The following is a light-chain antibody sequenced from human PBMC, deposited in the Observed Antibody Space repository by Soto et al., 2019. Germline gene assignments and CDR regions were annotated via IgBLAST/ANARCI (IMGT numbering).Light chain of an antibody. CDR2: GAS. V-gene: IGKV3-15*01. J-gene: IGKJ5*01. Sequence: EIVMTQSPAILSLSSGERATLSCRASQSVDSSLAWYQQTPGQAPRLLIHGASTRAPGVPARFSGSGSGTEFTLTISSLQSEDFAVYYCQQYNNWPPITFGQGTRLEIK. CDR1: QSVDSS. CDR3: QQYNNWPPIT.